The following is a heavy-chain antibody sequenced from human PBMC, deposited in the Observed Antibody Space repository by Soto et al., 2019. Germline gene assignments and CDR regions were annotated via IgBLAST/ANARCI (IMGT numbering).Heavy chain of an antibody. V-gene: IGHV3-33*01. CDR2: IWNDGSKK. D-gene: IGHD5-12*01. CDR3: ARSVGAGSDGLSDRLDF. Sequence: QEQLVESGGGVVQPGTPLGLSCVASGFSFRSYGMHWVRQPPGKGLEWVAVIWNDGSKKYYGDSVKDRFIVSRDSPNNMLYLQVISLRAEDTATYYCARSVGAGSDGLSDRLDFWGQGTTVIVSS. CDR1: GFSFRSYG. J-gene: IGHJ4*02.